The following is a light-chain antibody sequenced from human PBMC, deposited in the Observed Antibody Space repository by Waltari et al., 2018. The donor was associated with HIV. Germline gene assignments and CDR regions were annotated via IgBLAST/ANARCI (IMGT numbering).Light chain of an antibody. CDR2: GVS. CDR3: CSYTKLTTHYVL. CDR1: TTDIGGYNY. Sequence: QSALTQPASVSGSPGQSITISCNGTTTDIGGYNYVSWYQRHPDKAPKLIIFGVSNRPSGISSRFSGSKSGNTASLTISGLQAEDEADYYCCSYTKLTTHYVLFGGGTKLTVL. V-gene: IGLV2-14*03. J-gene: IGLJ2*01.